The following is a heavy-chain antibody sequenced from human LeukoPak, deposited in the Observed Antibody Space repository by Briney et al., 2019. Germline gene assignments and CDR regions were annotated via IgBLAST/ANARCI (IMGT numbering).Heavy chain of an antibody. V-gene: IGHV3-48*01. CDR2: ISSSSSTI. J-gene: IGHJ4*02. CDR1: GFTFSSYS. CDR3: ARASYYDSSGYDY. Sequence: PGGSLRLSCAASGFTFSSYSMNWVRQAPGKGLEWVSYISSSSSTIYYADSVKGRFTISRDNAKNSLYPQMNSLRAEDTAVYYCARASYYDSSGYDYWGQGTLVTVSS. D-gene: IGHD3-22*01.